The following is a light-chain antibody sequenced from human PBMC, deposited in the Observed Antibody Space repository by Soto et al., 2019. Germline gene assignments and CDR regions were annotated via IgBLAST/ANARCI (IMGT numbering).Light chain of an antibody. J-gene: IGKJ1*01. CDR2: GKS. CDR1: QTVTDSY. V-gene: IGKV3-20*01. CDR3: QKYHFSPET. Sequence: IVLTQSPGTLSLSPGESATLSCRASQTVTDSYLAWYQQTPGQAPRLLIYGKSNRAAGVPNRLRGAGSGTDLNLTISRLEPEDFAVYYCQKYHFSPETCGHGTKVDIK.